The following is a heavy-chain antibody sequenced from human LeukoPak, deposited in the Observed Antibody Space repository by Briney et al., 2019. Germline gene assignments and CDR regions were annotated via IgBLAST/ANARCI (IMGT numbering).Heavy chain of an antibody. J-gene: IGHJ4*02. CDR2: ISGSGGST. CDR3: AKSASGWFVDY. CDR1: GFTFNNYA. Sequence: PGGSLRLSCAASGFTFNNYAMSWVRQAPGKGLEWVSVISGSGGSTYFADSVKGRFTISRGNSKNTLYLQMNSLRVEDTAVYYCAKSASGWFVDYWGQGTLVTVSP. V-gene: IGHV3-23*01. D-gene: IGHD6-19*01.